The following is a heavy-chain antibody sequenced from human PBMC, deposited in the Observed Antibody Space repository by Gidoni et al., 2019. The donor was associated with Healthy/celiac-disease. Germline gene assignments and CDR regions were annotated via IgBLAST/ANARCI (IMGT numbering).Heavy chain of an antibody. V-gene: IGHV1-69*01. J-gene: IGHJ1*01. D-gene: IGHD4-17*01. CDR1: GGTFSSSA. CDR3: ARDLTDYGGNSGYFQH. Sequence: QVQLVQSGAEVKKPGSSVKVSCKASGGTFSSSAISWVRQAPGQGLEWMGGIIPIFGTANYAQKFQGRVTITADESTSTAYMELSSLRSEDTAVYYCARDLTDYGGNSGYFQHWGQGTLVTVSS. CDR2: IIPIFGTA.